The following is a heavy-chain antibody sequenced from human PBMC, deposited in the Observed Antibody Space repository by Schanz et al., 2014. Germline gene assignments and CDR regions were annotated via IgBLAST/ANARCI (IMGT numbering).Heavy chain of an antibody. V-gene: IGHV3-23*04. CDR1: GFTFSSYA. CDR3: AKAQGAVINNWYFDL. J-gene: IGHJ2*01. Sequence: VQLVESGGGVVQPGGSLRLSCAASGFTFSSYAMSWVRQAPGKGLEWCSTISGGGGGYRPYADSVKGRFTISRDNSINTLSLKMNSLLAADTAVYYCAKAQGAVINNWYFDLWGRGTLVTVSS. CDR2: ISGGGGGYR. D-gene: IGHD2-21*01.